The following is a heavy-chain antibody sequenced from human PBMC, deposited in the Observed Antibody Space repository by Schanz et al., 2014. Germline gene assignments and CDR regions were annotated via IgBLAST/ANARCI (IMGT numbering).Heavy chain of an antibody. V-gene: IGHV3-11*06. CDR3: AIIGVMVAVAGTRADY. CDR2: ISSGSSYA. CDR1: GFTFRDYY. D-gene: IGHD6-19*01. Sequence: VQLVESGGGLVKPGGSLRLSCAASGFTFRDYYMSWIRQAPGKGLEWVSDISSGSSYANYADSVKGRFTISRDRFQNTLYLRMSSLRAEDTAVYYCAIIGVMVAVAGTRADYWGQGTLVTVSS. J-gene: IGHJ4*02.